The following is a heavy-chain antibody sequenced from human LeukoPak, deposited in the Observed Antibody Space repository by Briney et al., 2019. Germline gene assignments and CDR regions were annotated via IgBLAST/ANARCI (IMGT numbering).Heavy chain of an antibody. CDR1: GFTFSTYW. J-gene: IGHJ4*02. CDR2: IKEDGSEK. V-gene: IGHV3-7*01. D-gene: IGHD3-22*01. Sequence: GGSLRLSYAASGFTFSTYWMSWVRQAPGKGLEWVANIKEDGSEKYYGDSVKGRFTISRDNAKNSLYLQMNSLRAEDTAVYYCARDSSGYQWGQGTLVTVSS. CDR3: ARDSSGYQ.